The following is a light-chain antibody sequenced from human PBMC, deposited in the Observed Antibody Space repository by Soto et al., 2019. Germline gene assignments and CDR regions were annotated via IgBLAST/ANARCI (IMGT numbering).Light chain of an antibody. CDR2: GAS. CDR3: QQYGSSPFT. CDR1: QSVSSY. Sequence: EVVLTQSPVTLSLSPGERATLSCRASQSVSSYIAWYQQRPGQTPSLLIYGASTRATGIPDRFSGSGSGTDFTLTISRLEPEDFAVYYCQQYGSSPFTFGQGTRLEIK. V-gene: IGKV3-20*01. J-gene: IGKJ5*01.